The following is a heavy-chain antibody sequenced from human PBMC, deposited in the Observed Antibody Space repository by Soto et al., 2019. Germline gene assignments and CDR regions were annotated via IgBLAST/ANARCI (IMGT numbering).Heavy chain of an antibody. J-gene: IGHJ4*02. CDR1: GYTFTSFA. CDR3: ERAVDAYNYCDY. CDR2: INAGNGNT. V-gene: IGHV1-3*01. D-gene: IGHD1-1*01. Sequence: QVQLVQSGAEAKKPGASVKDSCKASGYTFTSFAMHWVRQAPGQRLEWMGWINAGNGNTKYSQNFQGRVTITRHTSAPTAYMELSSLRSEDTALYYCERAVDAYNYCDYWGQGTLVTVSS.